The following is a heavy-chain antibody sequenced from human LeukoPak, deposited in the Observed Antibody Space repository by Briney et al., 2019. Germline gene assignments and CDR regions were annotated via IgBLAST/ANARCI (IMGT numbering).Heavy chain of an antibody. J-gene: IGHJ4*02. V-gene: IGHV3-23*01. Sequence: GGSLSLSCAPSGFTFSSYAMSWVRHAPGEGLEWVSAISGSGGSTYYADSVKCRFTISRDNSKNTLFLQMTSLRAEDRAVYYCAKKLMDSNWGQGTLVTVSS. CDR1: GFTFSSYA. CDR2: ISGSGGST. D-gene: IGHD3-22*01. CDR3: AKKLMDSN.